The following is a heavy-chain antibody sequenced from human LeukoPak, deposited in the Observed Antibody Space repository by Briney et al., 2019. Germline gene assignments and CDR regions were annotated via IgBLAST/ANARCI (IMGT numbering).Heavy chain of an antibody. CDR3: ARLRGDSRGHYLYYFDS. V-gene: IGHV4-39*01. J-gene: IGHJ4*02. CDR2: IYYSGNT. Sequence: SETPSLTCTVSGGSISSSSYYWGWIRQPPGKGLEWIGSIYYSGNTYYSPSLKGRVTISVDTSKNQFSLKLSSVTAADTAVYYCARLRGDSRGHYLYYFDSWVQGTLVSVSS. CDR1: GGSISSSSYY. D-gene: IGHD3-22*01.